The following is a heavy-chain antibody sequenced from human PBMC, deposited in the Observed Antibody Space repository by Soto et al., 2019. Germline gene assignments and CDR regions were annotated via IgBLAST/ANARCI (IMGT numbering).Heavy chain of an antibody. Sequence: QVQLVESGGDVVQPGESLRLSCVASGFTFRWFAMLWVRQAPGKGLEWVAAVSYEGTTKTYSDDVKGRFTIYRDNSRNTVYLQLDNLRREDTAMDYCAKDDREAVAGAVNFYGMDVWGQGTSVTVSS. CDR3: AKDDREAVAGAVNFYGMDV. D-gene: IGHD6-19*01. J-gene: IGHJ6*02. CDR1: GFTFRWFA. V-gene: IGHV3-30*18. CDR2: VSYEGTTK.